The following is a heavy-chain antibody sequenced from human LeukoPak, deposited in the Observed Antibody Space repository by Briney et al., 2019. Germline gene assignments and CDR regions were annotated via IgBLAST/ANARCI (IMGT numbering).Heavy chain of an antibody. CDR2: IYPGYSDT. CDR1: GYRLTNNW. J-gene: IGHJ4*02. CDR3: ARFALSSSLDY. Sequence: GESLKISCKVSGYRLTNNWIGWVRQVPGKGLDWMGIIYPGYSDTRYSPSFQGQVTFSVDTSTSTVYLQWSSLKASDTAIYYCARFALSSSLDYWGQGTLVTVSS. D-gene: IGHD6-13*01. V-gene: IGHV5-51*01.